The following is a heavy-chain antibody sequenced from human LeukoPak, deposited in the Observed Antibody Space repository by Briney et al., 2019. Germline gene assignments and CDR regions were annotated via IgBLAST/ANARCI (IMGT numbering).Heavy chain of an antibody. D-gene: IGHD3-3*01. V-gene: IGHV3-30-3*01. CDR3: ARVYNTFREWISAFDI. Sequence: PGGSLRLSCAASGFTFSSYAMHWVRQAPGKGLEWVAVISYDGSNKYYADSVKGRFTISRDNSKNTLYLQMNSLRAEDTAVYYCARVYNTFREWISAFDIWGQGTMVTVSS. J-gene: IGHJ3*02. CDR2: ISYDGSNK. CDR1: GFTFSSYA.